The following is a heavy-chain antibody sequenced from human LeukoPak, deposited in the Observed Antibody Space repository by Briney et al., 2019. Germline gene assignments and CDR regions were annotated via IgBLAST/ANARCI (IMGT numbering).Heavy chain of an antibody. Sequence: GGSLRLSCTASGFTFSDYYMSWIRQAPGKGLEWVSYISGSGGTIYYEDSVKGRFTISRDNAKKSLYLQMNSLRAEDTAVYYCARAAAAAYKSHSDYWGQGTLVTVSS. CDR1: GFTFSDYY. V-gene: IGHV3-11*01. D-gene: IGHD6-13*01. CDR3: ARAAAAAYKSHSDY. CDR2: ISGSGGTI. J-gene: IGHJ4*02.